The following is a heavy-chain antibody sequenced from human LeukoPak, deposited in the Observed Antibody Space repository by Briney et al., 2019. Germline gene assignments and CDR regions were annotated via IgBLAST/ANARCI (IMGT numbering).Heavy chain of an antibody. J-gene: IGHJ4*02. D-gene: IGHD6-13*01. V-gene: IGHV3-23*01. CDR1: GFTFSSYA. CDR2: ISGSGDNT. CDR3: AKGGIALDY. Sequence: GGSLRLSCAASGFTFSSYAMSWVRQAPGKGLEWVSGISGSGDNTYYADSVKGRFTISRDNSKNTLYLQMNSLRAEETALYYCAKGGIALDYWGQGTLVTVSS.